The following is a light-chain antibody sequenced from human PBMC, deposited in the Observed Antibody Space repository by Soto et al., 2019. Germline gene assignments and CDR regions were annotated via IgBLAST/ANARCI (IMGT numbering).Light chain of an antibody. V-gene: IGKV3-15*01. CDR2: GAS. CDR3: QQYNNWPRT. Sequence: EIVMTQSPATLSVSPGERATLSCRASQSISNNFAWYQQKPGQAPRLLIYGASTRATGIPARFSGSGSGTEFTLAVRSLQSEDFAVYCCQQYNNWPRTFGQGTKVEIK. J-gene: IGKJ1*01. CDR1: QSISNN.